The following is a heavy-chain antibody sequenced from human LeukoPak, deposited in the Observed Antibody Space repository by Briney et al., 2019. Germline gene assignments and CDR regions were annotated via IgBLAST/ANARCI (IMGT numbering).Heavy chain of an antibody. CDR3: VREVYRKGYGDYGGFDP. CDR1: GFTFSSSE. J-gene: IGHJ5*02. D-gene: IGHD4-17*01. CDR2: INHSGST. V-gene: IGHV4-34*01. Sequence: SGGSLRLSCAASGFTFSSSEMNWVRQTPGKRLEWIGEINHSGSTNYDSSLESRVTISVDTSKNQFSLKLSSVTVADTAVYYCVREVYRKGYGDYGGFDPWGQGTLVTVSS.